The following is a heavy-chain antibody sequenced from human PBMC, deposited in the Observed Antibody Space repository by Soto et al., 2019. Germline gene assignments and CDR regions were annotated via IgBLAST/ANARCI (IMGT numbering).Heavy chain of an antibody. V-gene: IGHV1-18*01. D-gene: IGHD3-3*01. Sequence: GASVKVSCKASGYTFTSYGISWVRRAHGQGLEWMGRISAYNGNTNYAQKLQGRVTMTTDTSTSTAYMELRSLRSDDTAVYYCARETIFGVVMDAFDIWGQGTMVTVSS. CDR2: ISAYNGNT. J-gene: IGHJ3*02. CDR3: ARETIFGVVMDAFDI. CDR1: GYTFTSYG.